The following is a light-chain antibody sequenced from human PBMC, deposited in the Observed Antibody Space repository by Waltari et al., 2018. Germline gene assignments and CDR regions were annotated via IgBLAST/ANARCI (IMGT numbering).Light chain of an antibody. V-gene: IGKV1-17*01. CDR2: ATS. CDR1: QDINTY. CDR3: LQYKSDPWT. J-gene: IGKJ1*01. Sequence: DIQMPQSPSPLSASPGDRVPITCRASQDINTYLNWYQQKPGKAPKRLIYATSSLDSGVPSRFSGSGSGTDFTLTISSLQPEDFATYYCLQYKSDPWTFGQGTKVEVK.